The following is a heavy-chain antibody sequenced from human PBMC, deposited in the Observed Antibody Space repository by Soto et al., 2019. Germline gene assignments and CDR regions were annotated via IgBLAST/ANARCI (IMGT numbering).Heavy chain of an antibody. CDR3: ARDGSGSYFTDYYYGMDV. V-gene: IGHV1-69*04. CDR2: IIPILGIA. CDR1: GGTFSSYT. J-gene: IGHJ6*02. D-gene: IGHD3-10*01. Sequence: SVKVSCKASGGTFSSYTISWVRQAPGQGLEWMGRIIPILGIANYAQKFQGRVTITADKSTSTAYMELSSLRSEDTAVYYCARDGSGSYFTDYYYGMDVWGQGTTVTVSS.